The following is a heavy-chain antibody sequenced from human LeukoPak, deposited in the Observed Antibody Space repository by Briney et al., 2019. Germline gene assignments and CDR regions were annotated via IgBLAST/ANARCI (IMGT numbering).Heavy chain of an antibody. J-gene: IGHJ4*02. CDR1: GFTFSRHG. CDR2: ISPSGDIK. CDR3: AKGSGSYLSPLYYFDY. Sequence: LAGGSLRLSCVASGFTFSRHGMNWVRQAPGKGLEWVSGISPSGDIKYYVDSVKGRFTVSRDNSKNTLYLQMNSLRAEDTAVYYCAKGSGSYLSPLYYFDYWGQGTLVTVSS. D-gene: IGHD1-26*01. V-gene: IGHV3-23*01.